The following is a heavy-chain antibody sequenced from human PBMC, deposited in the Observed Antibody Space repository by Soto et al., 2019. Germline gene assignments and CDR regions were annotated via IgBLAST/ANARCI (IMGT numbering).Heavy chain of an antibody. J-gene: IGHJ6*02. CDR1: GFTFDDYA. D-gene: IGHD3-10*01. CDR3: AKDILFGETSYYYGMDV. Sequence: EVQLVESGGGLVQPGRSLRLSCGASGFTFDDYAMHWVRQAPGKGLGWISGISWNSARIDYADSVKGRFTVSRDNAKNSLYLQMTSLRAEDTALYFCAKDILFGETSYYYGMDVWGQGTTVTVSS. V-gene: IGHV3-9*01. CDR2: ISWNSARI.